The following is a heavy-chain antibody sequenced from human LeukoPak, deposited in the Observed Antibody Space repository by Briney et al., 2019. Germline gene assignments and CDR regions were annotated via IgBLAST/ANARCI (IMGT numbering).Heavy chain of an antibody. CDR2: IYTSGST. CDR1: GGSISSYY. V-gene: IGHV4-4*07. D-gene: IGHD6-13*01. Sequence: SETLSLTCTVSGGSISSYYWSWIRQPAGKGLEWIGRIYTSGSTNYNPSLKSRVTMSVDTSKNQFSLKLTSVTAADTAVYYCARGRRSSWYGNMYYYFDYWGQGTLVTVSS. J-gene: IGHJ4*02. CDR3: ARGRRSSWYGNMYYYFDY.